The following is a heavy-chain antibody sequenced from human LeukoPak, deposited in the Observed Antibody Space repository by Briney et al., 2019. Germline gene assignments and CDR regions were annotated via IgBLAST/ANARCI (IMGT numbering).Heavy chain of an antibody. D-gene: IGHD2-2*01. CDR2: IIPILGIA. CDR3: ARDLYQLLDYWYFDL. Sequence: GASVKVSCKASGGTFSSYAISWVRQAPGQGLEWMGRIIPILGIANYAQKFQGRVTITADKSTSTAYMELSSLRSEDTAVYYCARDLYQLLDYWYFDLWGRGTLVTVSS. J-gene: IGHJ2*01. CDR1: GGTFSSYA. V-gene: IGHV1-69*04.